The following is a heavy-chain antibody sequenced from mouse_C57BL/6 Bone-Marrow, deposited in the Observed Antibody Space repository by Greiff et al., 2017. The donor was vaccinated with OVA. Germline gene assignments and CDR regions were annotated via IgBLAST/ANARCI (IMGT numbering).Heavy chain of an antibody. CDR1: GYSFTGYY. J-gene: IGHJ2*01. Sequence: EVQLQQSGPELVKPGASVKISCKASGYSFTGYYMNWVKQSPEKSLEWIGEINPSTGGTTYNQKFKAKATLTVDKSSSTAYMQLKCLTSEDSAVYNCASLPTNWDFDDWGQGTTLTVSS. CDR2: INPSTGGT. D-gene: IGHD4-1*01. CDR3: ASLPTNWDFDD. V-gene: IGHV1-42*01.